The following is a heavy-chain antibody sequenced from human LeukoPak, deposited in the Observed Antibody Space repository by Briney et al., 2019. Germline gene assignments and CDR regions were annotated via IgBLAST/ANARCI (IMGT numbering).Heavy chain of an antibody. V-gene: IGHV3-64*04. J-gene: IGHJ4*02. CDR1: GFIFGSYA. CDR3: AREAVTRSYFDY. CDR2: ISSNGGSA. D-gene: IGHD4-17*01. Sequence: GGSLRLSCSASGFIFGSYAMHWVRQAPGKGLEYVSAISSNGGSAYYADSVKGRFTISRDNSKNTLYLQLNSLRAEDTAVYYCAREAVTRSYFDYWGQGTLVTVSS.